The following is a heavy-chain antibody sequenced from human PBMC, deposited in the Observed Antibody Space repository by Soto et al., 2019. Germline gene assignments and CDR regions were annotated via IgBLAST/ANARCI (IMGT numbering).Heavy chain of an antibody. D-gene: IGHD3-9*01. V-gene: IGHV4-31*03. CDR3: ARDNYDILTGSGNWFDP. CDR2: IYYSGST. Sequence: QVQLQESGPGLVKPSQTLSLTCTVSGGSISSGGYYWSWIRQHPGKGLEWIGYIYYSGSTYYNPSLKSRVTISVDTSKNQFSLKLSSVTAADTAVYYCARDNYDILTGSGNWFDPWGQGTLVTVSS. J-gene: IGHJ5*02. CDR1: GGSISSGGYY.